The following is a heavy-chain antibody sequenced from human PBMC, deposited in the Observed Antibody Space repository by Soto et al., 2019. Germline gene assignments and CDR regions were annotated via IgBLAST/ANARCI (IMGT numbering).Heavy chain of an antibody. J-gene: IGHJ1*01. D-gene: IGHD6-6*01. CDR2: INPNSGGT. CDR1: GYTFTGYY. V-gene: IGHV1-2*04. CDR3: ARTYSSSPAEYFQH. Sequence: GASVKVSCKASGYTFTGYYMHWVRQAPGQGLEWMGWINPNSGGTNYAQKFQGWVTMTRDTSISTAYMELSRLRSDDTAVYYCARTYSSSPAEYFQHWGQGTLVTVSS.